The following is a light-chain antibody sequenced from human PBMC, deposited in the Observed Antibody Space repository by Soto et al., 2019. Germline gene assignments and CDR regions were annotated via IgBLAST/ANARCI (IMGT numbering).Light chain of an antibody. V-gene: IGKV3-20*01. Sequence: EIVLTQSPGTLSLSPGERATLSCRASQSVSSSYLAWYQQKPGQAPRLLIYGASRRATGIPDRFSGSGSGTDFTLTISRLEPEDFAVYYCQQYCSALLTFGGGTPGEIK. CDR2: GAS. CDR1: QSVSSSY. CDR3: QQYCSALLT. J-gene: IGKJ4*01.